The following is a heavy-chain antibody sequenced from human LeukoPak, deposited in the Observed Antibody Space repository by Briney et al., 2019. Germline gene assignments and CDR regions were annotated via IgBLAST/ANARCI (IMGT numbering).Heavy chain of an antibody. D-gene: IGHD3-22*01. CDR2: INHSGST. CDR3: AGGPYYYDSSGPIDY. J-gene: IGHJ4*02. Sequence: SETLSLTCAVYGGSFSGYYWSWIRQPPGKGPEWIGEINHSGSTNYNPSLKSRVTISVDTSKNQFSLKLSSVTAADTAVYYCAGGPYYYDSSGPIDYWGQGTLVTVSS. V-gene: IGHV4-34*01. CDR1: GGSFSGYY.